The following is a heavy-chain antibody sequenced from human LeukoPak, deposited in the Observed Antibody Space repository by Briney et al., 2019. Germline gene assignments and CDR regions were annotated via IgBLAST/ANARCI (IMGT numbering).Heavy chain of an antibody. Sequence: ASVKVSCKASGYTFTSNYIHWVRQAPGQGLEWMGMIYPRDGSTSYAQKFQGRVTVTRDTSTSTVHMELRSLRSDDTAVYYCARDRTDYDFWSGNYYGMDVWGQGTTVTVSS. V-gene: IGHV1-46*01. J-gene: IGHJ6*02. CDR3: ARDRTDYDFWSGNYYGMDV. D-gene: IGHD3-3*01. CDR1: GYTFTSNY. CDR2: IYPRDGST.